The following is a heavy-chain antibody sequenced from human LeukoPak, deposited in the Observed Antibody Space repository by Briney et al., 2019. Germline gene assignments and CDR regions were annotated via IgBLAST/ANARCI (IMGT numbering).Heavy chain of an antibody. CDR3: ARVPYYDILTGYYKYFDY. V-gene: IGHV4-34*01. J-gene: IGHJ4*02. D-gene: IGHD3-9*01. CDR2: INRSGST. CDR1: GGSFSGYY. Sequence: SETLSLTCAVYGGSFSGYYWSWIRQPPGKGLEWIGEINRSGSTNYNPSLKSRVTISVDTSKNQFSLKLSSVTAADTAVYYCARVPYYDILTGYYKYFDYWGQGTLVTVSS.